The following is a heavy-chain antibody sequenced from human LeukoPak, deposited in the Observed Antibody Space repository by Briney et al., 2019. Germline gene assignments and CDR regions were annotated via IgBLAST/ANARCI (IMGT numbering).Heavy chain of an antibody. CDR2: MNPNSVNT. J-gene: IGHJ5*02. Sequence: ASVKVSCKASGYTFTSYDINWVRQATGQGLEWMGWMNPNSVNTGYAQKFQGRVTITRNTSISTAYMELSSLRSEDTAVYYCARVIRDGYNYGNWFDPWGQGTLVTVSS. D-gene: IGHD5-24*01. V-gene: IGHV1-8*03. CDR3: ARVIRDGYNYGNWFDP. CDR1: GYTFTSYD.